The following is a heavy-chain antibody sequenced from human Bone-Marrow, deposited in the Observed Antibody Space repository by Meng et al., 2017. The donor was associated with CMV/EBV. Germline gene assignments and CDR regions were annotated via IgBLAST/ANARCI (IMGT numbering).Heavy chain of an antibody. CDR1: GGSISSSNW. V-gene: IGHV4-4*02. D-gene: IGHD1-7*01. J-gene: IGHJ6*02. CDR2: IYHSGST. Sequence: SETLSLTCAVSGGSISSSNWWSWVRQPPGKGLEWIGEIYHSGSTNYNPSLKSRVTISVDTSKNQFSLKPSSVTAADTAVYYCARDKGGTTWGAGYYYGMDVWGQGTTVTVSS. CDR3: ARDKGGTTWGAGYYYGMDV.